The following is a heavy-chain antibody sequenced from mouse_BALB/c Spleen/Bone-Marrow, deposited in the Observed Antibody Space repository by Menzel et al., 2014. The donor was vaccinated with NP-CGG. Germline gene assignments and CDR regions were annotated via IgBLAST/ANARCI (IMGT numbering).Heavy chain of an antibody. J-gene: IGHJ1*01. CDR1: GFTFSSFG. CDR3: ARGTTALRYFDV. D-gene: IGHD1-2*01. CDR2: INGGSNTI. V-gene: IGHV5-17*02. Sequence: EVMLVESGGGLVQPGGSRKLSCAASGFTFSSFGMHWVRQAPEKGLEWGAYINGGSNTIYYADTVKGRFTISRDNPKNTLFLQMTSLRSEDTAMYFCARGTTALRYFDVWGAGTTVTVSS.